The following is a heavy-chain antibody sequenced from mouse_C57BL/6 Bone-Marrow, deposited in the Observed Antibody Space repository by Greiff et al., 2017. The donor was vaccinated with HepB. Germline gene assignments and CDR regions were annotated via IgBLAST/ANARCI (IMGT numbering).Heavy chain of an antibody. V-gene: IGHV1-53*01. CDR3: ARGGWLLRVAWFAY. Sequence: QVQLQQPGTELVKPGASVKLSCKASGYTFTSYWMHWVKQRPGQGLEWIGNINPSNGGTNYNEKFKSKATLTVDKSYSTAYMHLSSLTSEDSAVYYFARGGWLLRVAWFAYWGQGTLVTVSA. D-gene: IGHD2-3*01. CDR2: INPSNGGT. CDR1: GYTFTSYW. J-gene: IGHJ3*01.